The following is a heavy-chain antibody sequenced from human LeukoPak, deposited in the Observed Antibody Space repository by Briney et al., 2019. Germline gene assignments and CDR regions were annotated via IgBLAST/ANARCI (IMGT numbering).Heavy chain of an antibody. V-gene: IGHV3-7*01. CDR1: GFTFSGYD. J-gene: IGHJ4*02. D-gene: IGHD3-10*01. CDR3: VRDRGFGANDY. CDR2: IRQDGSTM. Sequence: PGGSLRLSCAASGFTFSGYDMSWVRQAPGKGLEWVANIRQDGSTMSYVDSVRGRFTISRDNAKNSLYLQMSSLGADDTAVYYCVRDRGFGANDYWGQGTLVTVSS.